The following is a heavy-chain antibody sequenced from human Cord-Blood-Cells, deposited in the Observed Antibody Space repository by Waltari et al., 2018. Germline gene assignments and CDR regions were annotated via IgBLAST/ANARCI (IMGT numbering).Heavy chain of an antibody. CDR1: GYIITSYW. CDR3: ARHGPLRWFDP. J-gene: IGHJ5*02. CDR2: IYPGDSDT. V-gene: IGHV5-51*01. D-gene: IGHD5-12*01. Sequence: EVQLVQSGAEVKKPGESLKVSCKGPGYIITSYWIGWVRQMPGKRLEWIGIIYPGDSDTRDSPSFQGQVTISADKSISTAYLQWSSLKASDTAMYYCARHGPLRWFDPWGQGTLVTVSS.